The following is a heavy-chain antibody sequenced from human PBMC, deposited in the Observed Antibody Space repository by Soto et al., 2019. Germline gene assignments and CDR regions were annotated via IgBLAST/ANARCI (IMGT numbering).Heavy chain of an antibody. Sequence: QVQLVQSGAEVRKPGSSVRVSCKASGGSFNRHTISWVRQAPGQGLEWMGGIIPIFGTANHAQKFQGRVTIIPDESTSTVYMELSSLRSDDTAIYYCARGWGYDSTDYYYAYWGQGTLVIVSS. CDR3: ARGWGYDSTDYYYAY. CDR1: GGSFNRHT. V-gene: IGHV1-69*01. CDR2: IIPIFGTA. D-gene: IGHD3-22*01. J-gene: IGHJ4*02.